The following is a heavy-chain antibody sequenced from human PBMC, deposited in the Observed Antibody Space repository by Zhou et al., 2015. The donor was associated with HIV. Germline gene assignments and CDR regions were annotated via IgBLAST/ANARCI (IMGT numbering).Heavy chain of an antibody. CDR3: ARDRDYDSSGHGLGTDAFDI. CDR1: GGTFSSYA. D-gene: IGHD3-22*01. CDR2: IIPIFGTA. Sequence: QVQLVQSGAEVKKPGSSVKVSCKASGGTFSSYAISWVRQAPGQGLEWMGGIIPIFGTANYAQKFQGRVTITADESTSTAYMELSSLRSEDTAVYYCARDRDYDSSGHGLGTDAFDIWGQGTMVTVSS. J-gene: IGHJ3*02. V-gene: IGHV1-69*12.